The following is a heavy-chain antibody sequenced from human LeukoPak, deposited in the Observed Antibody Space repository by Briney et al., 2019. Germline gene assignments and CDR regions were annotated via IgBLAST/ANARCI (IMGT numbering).Heavy chain of an antibody. J-gene: IGHJ5*02. CDR1: GGYIGSYY. CDR3: ARHIDRNWFDP. CDR2: IYHSGST. Sequence: NPSETLSLTCTVSGGYIGSYYWSWIRQTPGRGLEWLGYIYHSGSTYYNPSLQSRITISVDTSKNQFSLKLSSVTAADTAVYYCARHIDRNWFDPWGQGTLVTVSS. D-gene: IGHD2-15*01. V-gene: IGHV4-59*08.